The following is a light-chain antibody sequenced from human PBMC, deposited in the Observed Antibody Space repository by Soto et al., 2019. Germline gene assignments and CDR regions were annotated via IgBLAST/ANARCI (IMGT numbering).Light chain of an antibody. CDR1: QSVSSSY. Sequence: EIVLTHSPGTLSLSQGERATLSCRASQSVSSSYLAWYQQKPGQAPRLLIYGASSRATGIPDRFSGSGSGTDFTLTISRLEPEDFAVNYCQQYDSSPKTFGQGTKVDIK. CDR3: QQYDSSPKT. V-gene: IGKV3-20*01. J-gene: IGKJ1*01. CDR2: GAS.